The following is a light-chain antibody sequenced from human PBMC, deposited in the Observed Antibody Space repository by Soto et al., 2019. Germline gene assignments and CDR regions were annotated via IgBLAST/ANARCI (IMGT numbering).Light chain of an antibody. CDR1: QSVSSY. V-gene: IGKV3-11*01. Sequence: EIVLTQSPATLSLSPGARATLSCRASQSVSSYLAWYKQKPGQAPRLLSYDASSRATGIPDRFSGGGSGTEFTLTISRLQPEDFEVYYCQQFSSYPLTFGGGTKVEIK. J-gene: IGKJ4*01. CDR3: QQFSSYPLT. CDR2: DAS.